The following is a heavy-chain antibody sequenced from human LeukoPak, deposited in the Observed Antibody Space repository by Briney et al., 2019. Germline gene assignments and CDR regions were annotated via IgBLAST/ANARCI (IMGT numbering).Heavy chain of an antibody. CDR2: IQEDGSAK. Sequence: GGSLRLSCVASGFAFSRYWMSWVRQAPGKGLEWVTNIQEDGSAKCYVDSVKGRFTVSRDNARNALYLQMNSLRAEDTAVYYCARDFTPAGHSSGWATCAYWGQGTLVTVSS. D-gene: IGHD6-19*01. V-gene: IGHV3-7*05. J-gene: IGHJ4*02. CDR1: GFAFSRYW. CDR3: ARDFTPAGHSSGWATCAY.